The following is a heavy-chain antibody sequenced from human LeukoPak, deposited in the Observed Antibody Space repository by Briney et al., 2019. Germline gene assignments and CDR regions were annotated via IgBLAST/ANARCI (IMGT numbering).Heavy chain of an antibody. CDR1: GYTFTGYY. J-gene: IGHJ6*03. CDR3: ARWAARLDYYYYMDV. V-gene: IGHV1-2*02. CDR2: INPNSGGT. Sequence: ASVKVSCKTSGYTFTGYYIHWVRQAPGQGLEWMAWINPNSGGTNYAQKFQGRVTMTRDTSISTAYMELSRLRSDDTAVYYCARWAARLDYYYYMDVWGKGTTVTVSS. D-gene: IGHD6-6*01.